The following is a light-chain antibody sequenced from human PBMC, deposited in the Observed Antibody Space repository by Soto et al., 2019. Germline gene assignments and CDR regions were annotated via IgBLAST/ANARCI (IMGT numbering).Light chain of an antibody. V-gene: IGKV3-20*01. CDR2: GAS. CDR3: QQYGSSPVT. Sequence: EIVLTQSPGTLSLSPGERATLSCRASQSVSSSYLAWYQQKPGQAPRLLIYGASSSATGIPDRFSGSGSGTDFTLTISRLEPEDFAVYYCQQYGSSPVTFGQGTKLEIK. CDR1: QSVSSSY. J-gene: IGKJ2*01.